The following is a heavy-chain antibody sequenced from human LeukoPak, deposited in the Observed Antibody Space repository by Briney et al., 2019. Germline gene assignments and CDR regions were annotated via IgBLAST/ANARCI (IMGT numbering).Heavy chain of an antibody. Sequence: GASVNVSCTASGYPFTSYAIHWVRQAPAQGLEWMGCVSAGDGNTKSSQNFQGRVTITRDTSANTAYMELSSLRSEDTAVYYCARAPSSGWYYDSWGQGTLVTVSS. CDR2: VSAGDGNT. J-gene: IGHJ4*02. CDR1: GYPFTSYA. CDR3: ARAPSSGWYYDS. D-gene: IGHD6-19*01. V-gene: IGHV1-3*01.